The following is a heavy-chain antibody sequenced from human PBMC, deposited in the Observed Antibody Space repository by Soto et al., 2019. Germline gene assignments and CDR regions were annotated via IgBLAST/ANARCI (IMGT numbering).Heavy chain of an antibody. V-gene: IGHV6-1*01. CDR2: TYYRSKWYN. D-gene: IGHD3-16*01. CDR3: ARDVWRYESSGPAYYFDY. Sequence: SPTLSLPCAISGDSVSSNSAAWNWIRQSPSRGLEWLGRTYYRSKWYNDYAVSVKSRITINPDTSKNQFSLQLNSVTPEDTAVYYCARDVWRYESSGPAYYFDYWGQGTLVTVSS. CDR1: GDSVSSNSAA. J-gene: IGHJ4*02.